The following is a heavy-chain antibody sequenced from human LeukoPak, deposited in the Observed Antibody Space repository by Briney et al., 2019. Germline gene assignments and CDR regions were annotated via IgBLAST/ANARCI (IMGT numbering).Heavy chain of an antibody. Sequence: GGSLRLSCAASGFTFSNAWMSWVRQAPGRGLEWVGRIKRKGDDGTIDYAAPVKGRLSISRDDSKNTLYLQMNSLKSEDTAVYYCTAGTGRSDFDCWGQGTLVTVSS. D-gene: IGHD3/OR15-3a*01. CDR1: GFTFSNAW. CDR3: TAGTGRSDFDC. CDR2: IKRKGDDGTI. V-gene: IGHV3-15*01. J-gene: IGHJ4*02.